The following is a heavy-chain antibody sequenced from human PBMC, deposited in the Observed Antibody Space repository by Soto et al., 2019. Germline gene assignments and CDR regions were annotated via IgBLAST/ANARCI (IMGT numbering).Heavy chain of an antibody. V-gene: IGHV3-9*01. D-gene: IGHD2-15*01. CDR3: ARDTGYCSGGSCYPDAFDI. J-gene: IGHJ3*02. CDR2: ISWNSGSI. CDR1: GFTFDDYA. Sequence: GGSLRLSCAASGFTFDDYAMHWVRQAPGKGLEWVSGISWNSGSIGYADSVKGRFTISRDNAKNSLYLQMNSLRAEDTAVYYCARDTGYCSGGSCYPDAFDIWGQGTMVTVSS.